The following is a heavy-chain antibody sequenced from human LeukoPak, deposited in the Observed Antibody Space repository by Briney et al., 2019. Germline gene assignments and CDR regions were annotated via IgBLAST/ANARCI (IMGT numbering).Heavy chain of an antibody. CDR2: INPNSGNT. Sequence: ASVKVSCKASGYTFTSYDINWVRQATGQGLEWMGWINPNSGNTDYAQKFQGRVTMTRNTSISTAYMELSSLRSEDTAVYYCARRAGYNHYHHYGMDVWGKGNTVPVSS. D-gene: IGHD5-24*01. J-gene: IGHJ6*04. V-gene: IGHV1-8*01. CDR3: ARRAGYNHYHHYGMDV. CDR1: GYTFTSYD.